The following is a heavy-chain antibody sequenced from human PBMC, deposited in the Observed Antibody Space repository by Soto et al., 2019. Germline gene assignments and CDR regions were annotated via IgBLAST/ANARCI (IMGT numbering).Heavy chain of an antibody. CDR1: GGSISSGDYY. J-gene: IGHJ6*02. D-gene: IGHD3-22*01. CDR3: ARSRGSGLTNQPSRIRYYYYGMDV. Sequence: SETLSLTCTVSGGSISSGDYYWSWIRQPPGKGLEWIGYIYYSGSTYYNPSLKSRVTISVDTSKNQFSLKLSSVTAADTAVYYCARSRGSGLTNQPSRIRYYYYGMDVWGQGTTVTSP. CDR2: IYYSGST. V-gene: IGHV4-30-4*01.